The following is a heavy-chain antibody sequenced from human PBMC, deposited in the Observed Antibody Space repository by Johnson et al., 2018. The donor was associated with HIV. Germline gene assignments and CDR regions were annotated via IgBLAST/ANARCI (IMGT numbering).Heavy chain of an antibody. CDR2: ISYDGSNR. Sequence: QVQLVESGGGVVQPGRSLRLSCAASGFTFGFYAIHWVRQAPGKGLEWVAVISYDGSNRYYADSVKGRFTISRDNSKNTVYLQMNSLRTEETAVFWCARETVGATMDAFDIWGQGTMVTVSS. D-gene: IGHD1-26*01. J-gene: IGHJ3*02. CDR3: ARETVGATMDAFDI. V-gene: IGHV3-30-3*01. CDR1: GFTFGFYA.